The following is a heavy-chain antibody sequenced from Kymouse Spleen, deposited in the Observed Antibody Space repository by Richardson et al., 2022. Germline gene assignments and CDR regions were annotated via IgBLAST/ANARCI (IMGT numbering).Heavy chain of an antibody. CDR3: AKDIVATGSYYGMDV. CDR2: ISWNSGSI. V-gene: IGHV3-9*01. Sequence: EVQLVESGGGLVQPGRSLRLSCAASGFTFDDYAMHWVRQAPGKGLEWVSGISWNSGSIGYADSVKGRFTISRDNAKNSLYLQMNSLRAEDTALYYCAKDIVATGSYYGMDVWGQGTTVTVSS. D-gene: IGHD5-12*01. J-gene: IGHJ6*02. CDR1: GFTFDDYA.